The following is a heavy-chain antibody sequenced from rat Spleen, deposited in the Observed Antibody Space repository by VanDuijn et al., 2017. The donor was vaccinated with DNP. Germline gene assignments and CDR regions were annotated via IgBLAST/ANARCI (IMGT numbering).Heavy chain of an antibody. V-gene: IGHV5-27*01. CDR2: ISSSGGST. J-gene: IGHJ4*01. CDR1: GFTFSNYD. D-gene: IGHD1-11*01. CDR3: TTFEGRDA. Sequence: EVQLVESGGGLVQPGRSLKLSCAASGFTFSNYDMAWVRQVPGKGPEWVASISSSGGSTYYPDSVKGRFTISRDNAKSTLYLQMDSLRSEDTATYYCTTFEGRDAWGQGTSVTVSS.